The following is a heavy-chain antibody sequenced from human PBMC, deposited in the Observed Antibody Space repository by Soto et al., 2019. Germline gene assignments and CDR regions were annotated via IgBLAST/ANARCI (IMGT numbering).Heavy chain of an antibody. D-gene: IGHD3-9*01. CDR2: IIPIFGTA. J-gene: IGHJ4*01. Sequence: SVKVSCKASGGTFSSYAISWVRQAPGQGLEWMGGIIPIFGTANYAQKFQGRVTITRDTSASTAYMELSSLRSEDTAVYYCARNLMDYDILTGYYRAYYFDYWG. V-gene: IGHV1-69*05. CDR3: ARNLMDYDILTGYYRAYYFDY. CDR1: GGTFSSYA.